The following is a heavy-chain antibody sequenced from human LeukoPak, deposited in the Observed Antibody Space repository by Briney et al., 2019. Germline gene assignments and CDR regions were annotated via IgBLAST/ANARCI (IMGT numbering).Heavy chain of an antibody. CDR1: GFTFSYYW. J-gene: IGHJ3*02. Sequence: GGSVRLSCAASGFTFSYYWMSWVRQAPGKGLEWVANIKRDGSEKYYVDSVKGRFTISRDNAENSLYLQMNSLKAEDTAVYYCARGNYASTGPGALDIWGHGTMVTVSS. CDR3: ARGNYASTGPGALDI. CDR2: IKRDGSEK. V-gene: IGHV3-7*05. D-gene: IGHD3-22*01.